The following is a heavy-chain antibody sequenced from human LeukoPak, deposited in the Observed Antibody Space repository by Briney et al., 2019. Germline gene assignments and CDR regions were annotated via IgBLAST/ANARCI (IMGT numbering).Heavy chain of an antibody. J-gene: IGHJ5*02. CDR1: GVSFSGYY. CDR3: ARRFGGGWFDP. Sequence: SETLSLTCAVYGVSFSGYYWSWIRQPPGKGLEWIGEINHSGSTNYNPSLKSRVTISVDTSKNQFSLKLSSVTAADTAVYYCARRFGGGWFDPWGQGTLVTVSS. CDR2: INHSGST. D-gene: IGHD3-10*01. V-gene: IGHV4-34*01.